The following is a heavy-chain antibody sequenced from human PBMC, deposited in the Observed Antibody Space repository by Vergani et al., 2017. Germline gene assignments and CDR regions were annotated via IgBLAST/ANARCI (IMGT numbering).Heavy chain of an antibody. V-gene: IGHV3-74*03. Sequence: DVHLAESGGGFFQPGGSLRLSCSASGFSFNSYWMHWVRRVPGKGLLWVSRIKSDGSITAYADSVKGRSTISRDNAQNTLYLQMNRLRVEDSALSYCARGAYIWNDYYFDYWGQGTLVTVSS. CDR1: GFSFNSYW. J-gene: IGHJ4*02. CDR2: IKSDGSIT. CDR3: ARGAYIWNDYYFDY. D-gene: IGHD1-1*01.